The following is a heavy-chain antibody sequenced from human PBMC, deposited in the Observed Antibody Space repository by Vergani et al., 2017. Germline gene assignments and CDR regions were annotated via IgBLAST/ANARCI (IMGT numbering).Heavy chain of an antibody. CDR2: ISDDGRRK. V-gene: IGHV3-30*18. Sequence: QVQLLQSGGGVVQPGRSLRLSCAASGFTFSTYAMHWVRQAPGKGLEWVAVISDDGRRKYYADSVKGRFTISRDNSMNTLYLQMNSLRPEDTAVYYCAKDGRPPYDSSGPPLLDWGQGTLVTVSS. D-gene: IGHD3-22*01. J-gene: IGHJ4*02. CDR1: GFTFSTYA. CDR3: AKDGRPPYDSSGPPLLD.